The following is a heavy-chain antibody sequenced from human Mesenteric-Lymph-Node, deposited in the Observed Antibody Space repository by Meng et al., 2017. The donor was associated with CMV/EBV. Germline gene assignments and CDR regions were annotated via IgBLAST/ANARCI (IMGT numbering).Heavy chain of an antibody. CDR1: GFTFSSYW. CDR2: INSDGSST. J-gene: IGHJ4*02. D-gene: IGHD2-2*02. CDR3: ARDPPDCSSTSCYTGAFDY. Sequence: GGSLRLSCAASGFTFSSYWMHWVCQAPGKGLVWVSRINSDGSSTSYADSVKGRFTISRDNAKNTLYLQMNSLRAEDTAVYYCARDPPDCSSTSCYTGAFDYWGQGTLVTVSS. V-gene: IGHV3-74*01.